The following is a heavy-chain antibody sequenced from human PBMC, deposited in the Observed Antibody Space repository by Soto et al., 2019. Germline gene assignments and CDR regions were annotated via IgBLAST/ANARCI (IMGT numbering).Heavy chain of an antibody. Sequence: PSQTLSLTCVISGDIVSSISAAWTWIRQSPSRGLEWLGRTYYRSEWYNDYVESVKSRINIKPDTSRNQFSLQLTSVTPEDTAVYYCAREAWATLTNVYSYGTEVWGQGTAVTVSS. V-gene: IGHV6-1*01. CDR1: GDIVSSISAA. CDR3: AREAWATLTNVYSYGTEV. J-gene: IGHJ6*02. CDR2: TYYRSEWYN. D-gene: IGHD7-27*01.